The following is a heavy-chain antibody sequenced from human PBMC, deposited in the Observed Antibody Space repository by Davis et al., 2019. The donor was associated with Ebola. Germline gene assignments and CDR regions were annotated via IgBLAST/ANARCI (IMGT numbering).Heavy chain of an antibody. D-gene: IGHD1-1*01. CDR3: ARGVERDDAFDI. J-gene: IGHJ3*02. CDR2: INAGNGNT. V-gene: IGHV1-3*01. CDR1: GYTFTSYA. Sequence: ASVKVSCKASGYTFTSYAMHWVRQAPGQRLEWMGWINAGNGNTKYSQKFQGRVTITRDTSASTAYMELSSLRSEDTAVYYCARGVERDDAFDIWGQGTMVTVS.